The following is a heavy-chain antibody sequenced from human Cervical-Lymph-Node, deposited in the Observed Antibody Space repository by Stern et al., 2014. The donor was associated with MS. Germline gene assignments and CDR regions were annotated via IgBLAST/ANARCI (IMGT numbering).Heavy chain of an antibody. D-gene: IGHD2-8*01. J-gene: IGHJ4*02. Sequence: EMQLVESGGGLVKPGGSMRLSCAASGFTFSSYSMNWVRQAPGKGLEWASSISSSSSYIYYADSVKGRFTISRDNAKNSLYLQMNSLRAEDTAVYYCARENMVPYFDYWGQGTLVTVSS. CDR2: ISSSSSYI. CDR3: ARENMVPYFDY. CDR1: GFTFSSYS. V-gene: IGHV3-21*01.